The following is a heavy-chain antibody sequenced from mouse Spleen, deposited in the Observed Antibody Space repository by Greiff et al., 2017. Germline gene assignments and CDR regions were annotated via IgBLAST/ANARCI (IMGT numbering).Heavy chain of an antibody. CDR2: ISSGGSYT. CDR3: ARHDRYAMDY. CDR1: GFTFSSYG. V-gene: IGHV5-6*01. Sequence: EVQLQESGGDLVKPGGSLKLSCAASGFTFSSYGMSWVRQTPDKRLEWVATISSGGSYTYYPDSVKGRFTISRDNAKNTLYLQMSSLKSEDTAMYYCARHDRYAMDYWGQGTSVTVSS. J-gene: IGHJ4*01.